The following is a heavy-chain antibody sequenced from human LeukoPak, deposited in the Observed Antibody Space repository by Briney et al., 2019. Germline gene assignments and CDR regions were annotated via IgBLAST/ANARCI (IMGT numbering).Heavy chain of an antibody. Sequence: PGGSLRLSCAASGFNFGDFAMNWVRQAPGKGLEWVSSINWSRGRIFYADSVKGRFTISRSNTRNSLYLEINSLRPEDTALYYCTKGSLSLAASAFDSWGQGTPVTVSS. D-gene: IGHD6-13*01. V-gene: IGHV3-9*01. CDR2: INWSRGRI. CDR3: TKGSLSLAASAFDS. CDR1: GFNFGDFA. J-gene: IGHJ4*02.